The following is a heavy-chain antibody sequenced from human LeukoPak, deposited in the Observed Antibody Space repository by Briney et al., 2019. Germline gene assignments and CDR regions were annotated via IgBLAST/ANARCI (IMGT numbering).Heavy chain of an antibody. Sequence: SETLSLTCTVSGGSISSYFWSWIRQPPGKGLEWIGYIYHSGTTNFNPSLKSRVTMSQDTSKNQFSLRLRSVTAADTAVYFCARASRGRFDYWGQGALVTVSS. CDR1: GGSISSYF. CDR3: ARASRGRFDY. J-gene: IGHJ4*02. V-gene: IGHV4-59*01. CDR2: IYHSGTT.